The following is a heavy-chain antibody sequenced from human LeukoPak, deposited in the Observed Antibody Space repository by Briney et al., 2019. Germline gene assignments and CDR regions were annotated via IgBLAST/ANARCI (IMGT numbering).Heavy chain of an antibody. V-gene: IGHV1-24*01. CDR3: ATDRYCSGGSCYSTPDY. D-gene: IGHD2-15*01. Sequence: ASVKVSCKVSGYTLTELSMHWVRQAPGKGLEWMGGFDPEDDETIYAQKFQGRVTMTEDTSTDTAYMELSSLRSEDTAVYYCATDRYCSGGSCYSTPDYWGQGTLVTVSS. CDR2: FDPEDDET. J-gene: IGHJ4*02. CDR1: GYTLTELS.